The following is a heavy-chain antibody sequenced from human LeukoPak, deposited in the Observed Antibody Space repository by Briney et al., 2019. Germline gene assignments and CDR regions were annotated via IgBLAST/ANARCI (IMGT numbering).Heavy chain of an antibody. V-gene: IGHV4-39*07. CDR3: ARDERVGSLSGSYLFGWFDP. J-gene: IGHJ5*02. CDR2: IYYSGST. D-gene: IGHD3-10*01. CDR1: GGSISSSSYY. Sequence: PSETLSLTCTVSGGSISSSSYYWGWIRQPPGKGLEWIGSIYYSGSTYYNPSLKSRVTISVDTSKNQFSLKLSSVTAADTAVYYCARDERVGSLSGSYLFGWFDPWGQGTLVTVSS.